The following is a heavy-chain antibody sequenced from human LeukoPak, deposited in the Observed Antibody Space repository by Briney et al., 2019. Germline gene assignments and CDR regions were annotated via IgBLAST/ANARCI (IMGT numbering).Heavy chain of an antibody. D-gene: IGHD3-22*01. CDR1: GFTFSNAW. CDR3: TTRGSYYYDSSGYYYADY. Sequence: GGSLRLSCAASGFTFSNAWMSWVRQAPGKGLEWVGRIKSKTDGGTTDYAAPVKGRFTISRDDSKNTLYLQMNSLKTEETAVYYCTTRGSYYYDSSGYYYADYWGQGTLVTVSS. CDR2: IKSKTDGGTT. J-gene: IGHJ4*02. V-gene: IGHV3-15*01.